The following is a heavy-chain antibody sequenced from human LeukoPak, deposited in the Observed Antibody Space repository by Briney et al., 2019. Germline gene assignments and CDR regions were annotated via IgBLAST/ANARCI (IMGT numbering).Heavy chain of an antibody. J-gene: IGHJ6*03. CDR3: ARDNYYYYYMDV. V-gene: IGHV1-18*01. CDR2: ISAYNGNT. Sequence: ASVKVSCKASGYTFTSYGISWVRQAPGQGLEWMGWISAYNGNTDYAQKLQGRVTMTTDTSTSTAYMELRSLRSDDTAVYYCARDNYYYYYMDVWGKGTTVTVSS. CDR1: GYTFTSYG.